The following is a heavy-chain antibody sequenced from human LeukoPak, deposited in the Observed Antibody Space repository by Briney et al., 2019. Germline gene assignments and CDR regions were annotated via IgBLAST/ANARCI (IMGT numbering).Heavy chain of an antibody. CDR2: IRHDETKE. CDR1: GLSFSSYA. V-gene: IGHV3-33*03. J-gene: IGHJ4*02. CDR3: AKEYTPSSPLGELDS. Sequence: GTSLRLSCEVSGLSFSSYAMHRVRQAPGKGLEWVAVIRHDETKEYYADSVQGRFTISRDTPNNMLYLQMNNMRAEDTAVYYCAKEYTPSSPLGELDSWGQGTLVIVSS. D-gene: IGHD6-6*01.